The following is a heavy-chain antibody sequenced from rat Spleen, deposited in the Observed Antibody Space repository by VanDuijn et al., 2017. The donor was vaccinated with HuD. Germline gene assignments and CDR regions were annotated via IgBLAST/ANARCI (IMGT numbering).Heavy chain of an antibody. D-gene: IGHD1-12*03. J-gene: IGHJ4*01. CDR3: ARDRGVTMMVPLMDA. CDR2: IWTGGST. Sequence: QVPLKESGPGLVQPSQTLSLTCSVSGFSLTSYHVSWVSQPPGKGLEWMGVIWTGGSTAYNSLLKSRLSISRDISKSQVFLKMNSLQTEDTATYYCARDRGVTMMVPLMDAWGQGTSVTVSS. V-gene: IGHV2-43*01. CDR1: GFSLTSYH.